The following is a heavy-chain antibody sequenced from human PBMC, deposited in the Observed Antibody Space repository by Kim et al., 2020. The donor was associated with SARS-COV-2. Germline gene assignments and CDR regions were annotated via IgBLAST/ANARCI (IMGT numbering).Heavy chain of an antibody. Sequence: GGSLRLSCAASGFTFSDNYMDWVRQAPGKGLEWVARTRNKVNSYSTEYAASVKGRFTISTDDTKYSLNQQMNSLKTEDTDVYYCASPSYYGSGSRTGYWGQGTLVTVSS. CDR2: TRNKVNSYST. J-gene: IGHJ4*02. V-gene: IGHV3-72*01. CDR3: ASPSYYGSGSRTGY. D-gene: IGHD3-10*01. CDR1: GFTFSDNY.